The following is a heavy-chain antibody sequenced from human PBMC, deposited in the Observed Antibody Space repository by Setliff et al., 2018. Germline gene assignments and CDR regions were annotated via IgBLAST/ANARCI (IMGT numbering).Heavy chain of an antibody. J-gene: IGHJ4*02. CDR2: INPSGGST. CDR1: GYTFTRYD. D-gene: IGHD6-19*01. V-gene: IGHV1-46*01. CDR3: ARDEGSGWYVGY. Sequence: ASVKVSCKASGYTFTRYDMHWVRQAPGQGLEWMGIINPSGGSTSYAQKFQGRVTMTRDTSTSTVYMELSSLKSEDTAVYYCARDEGSGWYVGYWGQGTRVTVSS.